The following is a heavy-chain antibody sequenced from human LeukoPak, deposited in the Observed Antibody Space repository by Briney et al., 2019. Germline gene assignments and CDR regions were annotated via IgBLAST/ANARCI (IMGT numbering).Heavy chain of an antibody. CDR3: ARQIRWLRYWFDP. V-gene: IGHV4-34*01. D-gene: IGHD5-12*01. CDR1: GGSFSGYY. J-gene: IGHJ5*02. CDR2: INHSGST. Sequence: SETLSLTCAVYGGSFSGYYWSWIRQPPGKGLEWIGEINHSGSTNYNPSLKSRVTISVDTSKKQFSPKLSSVTAADTAVYYCARQIRWLRYWFDPWGQGTLVTVCS.